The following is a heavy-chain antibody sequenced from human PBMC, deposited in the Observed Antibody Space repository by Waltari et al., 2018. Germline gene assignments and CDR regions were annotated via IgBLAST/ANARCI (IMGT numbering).Heavy chain of an antibody. J-gene: IGHJ6*03. D-gene: IGHD5-12*01. V-gene: IGHV4-38-2*02. CDR2: IGHSGTT. CDR1: AYSISSKYC. Sequence: QVQLQESGPGLVKPSEALSLTCDVSAYSISSKYCWGWIRQPPGKGLEWMGSIGHSGTTYYNPSLKNRVSISVDTSKNPYSLKLSSVTAADAAVYYCARESSATDYYMDVWGKGTTVTVSS. CDR3: ARESSATDYYMDV.